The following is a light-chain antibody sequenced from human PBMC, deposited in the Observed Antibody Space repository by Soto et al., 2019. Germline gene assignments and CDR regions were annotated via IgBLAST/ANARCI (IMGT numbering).Light chain of an antibody. CDR1: QTIINW. CDR3: QQYHTYWWT. CDR2: KAS. V-gene: IGKV1-5*03. Sequence: DIQMTQSPSTLSASVGDRVTITCRASQTIINWLAWYQQKPGKAPKLLIYKASTLEGEVPSRFSGSGSETEFTLTTNSLQPDDSATYYCQQYHTYWWTFGQGTKVDIK. J-gene: IGKJ1*01.